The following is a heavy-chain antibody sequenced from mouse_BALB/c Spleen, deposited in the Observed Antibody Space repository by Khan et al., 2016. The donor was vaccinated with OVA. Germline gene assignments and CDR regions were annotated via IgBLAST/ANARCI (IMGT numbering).Heavy chain of an antibody. CDR2: INPNNGDT. CDR1: GYTFTDYY. V-gene: IGHV1-26*01. J-gene: IGHJ1*01. CDR3: ARGLCEV. Sequence: VQLQQSGPELVKPGASVKMSCKASGYTFTDYYMKWMKQSHGKSLEWIGDINPNNGDTFYNQKFKGKATLTVDKSSSTAYTQLNSLTSEDSAVYYCARGLCEVWGAGTTGTVSS.